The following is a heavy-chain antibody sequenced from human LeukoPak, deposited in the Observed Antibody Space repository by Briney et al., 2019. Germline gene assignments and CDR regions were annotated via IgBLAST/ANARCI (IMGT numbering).Heavy chain of an antibody. CDR1: GFTFSSYW. D-gene: IGHD3-22*01. Sequence: GGSLRLSCAASGFTFSSYWMHWVRQAPGKGLVWVSRINSDGSSTSYADSVKGRFTISRDNAKNTLYLQMNSLRAEDTAVYYCAKGYYDSSGYYYRSYFDYWGQGTLVTVSS. J-gene: IGHJ4*02. CDR3: AKGYYDSSGYYYRSYFDY. V-gene: IGHV3-74*01. CDR2: INSDGSST.